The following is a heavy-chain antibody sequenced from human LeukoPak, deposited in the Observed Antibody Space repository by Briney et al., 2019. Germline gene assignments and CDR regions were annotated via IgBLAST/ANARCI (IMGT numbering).Heavy chain of an antibody. CDR1: GFTVSSNH. CDR2: LYTGGTT. D-gene: IGHD5-12*01. V-gene: IGHV3-66*01. J-gene: IGHJ3*01. Sequence: GGSLRLSCAASGFTVSSNHMSWVRQAPGKGLEWVSVLYTGGTTYYADSVKGRFTISRDNSKNTVYLDMNSLRAEDTAVYHCARAVDIVATTPFDLWGQGTMVTVSS. CDR3: ARAVDIVATTPFDL.